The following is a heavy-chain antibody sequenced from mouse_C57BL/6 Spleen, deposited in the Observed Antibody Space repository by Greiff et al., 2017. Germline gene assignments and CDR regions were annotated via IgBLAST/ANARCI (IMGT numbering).Heavy chain of an antibody. CDR2: INPSTGGT. CDR3: ARLGYGNYGFDY. J-gene: IGHJ2*01. Sequence: ELQLQQSGPELVKPGASVKISCKASGYSFTGYYMNWVKQSPEKSLEWIGEINPSTGGTTYNQKFKAKATLTVDKSSSTAYMQLKSLTSEDSAVYYCARLGYGNYGFDYWGQGTTLTVSS. D-gene: IGHD2-1*01. CDR1: GYSFTGYY. V-gene: IGHV1-42*01.